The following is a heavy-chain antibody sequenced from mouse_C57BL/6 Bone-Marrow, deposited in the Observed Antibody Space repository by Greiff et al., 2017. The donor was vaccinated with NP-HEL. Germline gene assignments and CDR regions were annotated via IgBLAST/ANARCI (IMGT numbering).Heavy chain of an antibody. J-gene: IGHJ4*01. CDR1: GFTFSDAW. V-gene: IGHV6-6*01. Sequence: EVQVVESGGGLVQPGGSMKLSCAASGFTFSDAWMDWVRQSPEKGLEWVAEIRNKANNHATYYAESVKGMFTISRDDSKSSVYLQMNSLRAEGTGIYYCTRASMDYWGQGTSVTVSS. D-gene: IGHD6-1*01. CDR3: TRASMDY. CDR2: IRNKANNHAT.